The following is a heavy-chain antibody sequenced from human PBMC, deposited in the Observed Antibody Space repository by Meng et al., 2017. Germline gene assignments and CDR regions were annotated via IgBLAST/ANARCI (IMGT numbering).Heavy chain of an antibody. D-gene: IGHD6-13*01. J-gene: IGHJ4*02. CDR2: IKEDGSEK. Sequence: GGSLRLSCAASGFTFSSYWMSWVRQAPGKGLEWVANIKEDGSEKYYVGSVKGRFTISRDNAKNSLYLQMNSLRAEDTAVYYCAGDVSGMSLDYWGQGTLVTVSS. CDR3: AGDVSGMSLDY. V-gene: IGHV3-7*01. CDR1: GFTFSSYW.